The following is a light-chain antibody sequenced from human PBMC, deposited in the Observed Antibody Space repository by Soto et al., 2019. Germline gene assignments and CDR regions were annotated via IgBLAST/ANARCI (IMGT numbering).Light chain of an antibody. CDR1: QSVGSNY. CDR3: QHYGTSAYT. V-gene: IGKV3-20*01. J-gene: IGKJ2*01. Sequence: IVLTQSPGTLSLSPGERATLSCRASQSVGSNYLAWYQQKPGQAPRLLIYGASSRATGIPDRFSRSGSGTDFTLTIRRLEPEDFAVYYCQHYGTSAYTFGQGTTLEIK. CDR2: GAS.